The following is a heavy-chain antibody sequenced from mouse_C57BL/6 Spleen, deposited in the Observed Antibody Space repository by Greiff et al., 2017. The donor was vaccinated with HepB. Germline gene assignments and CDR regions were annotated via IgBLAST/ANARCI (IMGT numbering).Heavy chain of an antibody. V-gene: IGHV5-17*01. CDR3: ATLTADY. Sequence: EVQVVESGGGLVKPGGSLKLSCAASGFTFSDYGTHWVRQAPEKGLEWVAYISSGSSTIYYADTVKGRFTISRDNAKNTLFLQMTSLRSEDTAMYYCATLTADYWGQGTTLTVSS. D-gene: IGHD4-1*01. CDR2: ISSGSSTI. J-gene: IGHJ2*01. CDR1: GFTFSDYG.